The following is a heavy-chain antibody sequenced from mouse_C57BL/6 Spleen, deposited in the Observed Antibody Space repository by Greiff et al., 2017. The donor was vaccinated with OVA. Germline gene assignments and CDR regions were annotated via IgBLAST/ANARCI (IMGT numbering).Heavy chain of an antibody. CDR2: VRNKANGYTT. CDR1: GFTFTDYY. J-gene: IGHJ2*01. CDR3: ARDGGLPGGYYFGY. V-gene: IGHV7-3*01. Sequence: EVKVVESGGGLVQPGGSLSLSCAASGFTFTDYYMSWVRQPPGKALEWLGFVRNKANGYTTEYSAYVKGRFTISRDNSTSILYLQMNGLRAEDSATYYCARDGGLPGGYYFGYWGQGTTLTVSS. D-gene: IGHD2-2*01.